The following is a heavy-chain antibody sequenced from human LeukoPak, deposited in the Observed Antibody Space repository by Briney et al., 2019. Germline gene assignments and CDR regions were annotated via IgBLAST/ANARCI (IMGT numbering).Heavy chain of an antibody. CDR3: AKKVAGVGWFDP. D-gene: IGHD7-27*01. CDR2: IYYDGST. J-gene: IGHJ5*02. CDR1: GYSIISSNW. Sequence: SDTLSLTCAVSGYSIISSNWWGWIRQPPGKGLEWIGYIYYDGSTYYSPSLNSRITMSVDTSKNQFSLKLRSVTAVDTAVYYCAKKVAGVGWFDPWGQGTLVIVSS. V-gene: IGHV4-28*01.